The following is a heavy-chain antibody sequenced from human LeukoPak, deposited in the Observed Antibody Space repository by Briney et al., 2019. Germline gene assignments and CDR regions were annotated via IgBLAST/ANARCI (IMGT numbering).Heavy chain of an antibody. Sequence: SGGSLRLSCAASGFTFSSYSMNWVRQAPGKGLEWVSYISSSSSTIYCADSVKGRFTISRDNAKNSLYLQMNSLRAEDTAVYYCARDENWGSRVADYWGQGTLVTVSS. J-gene: IGHJ4*02. CDR1: GFTFSSYS. D-gene: IGHD7-27*01. CDR3: ARDENWGSRVADY. CDR2: ISSSSSTI. V-gene: IGHV3-48*01.